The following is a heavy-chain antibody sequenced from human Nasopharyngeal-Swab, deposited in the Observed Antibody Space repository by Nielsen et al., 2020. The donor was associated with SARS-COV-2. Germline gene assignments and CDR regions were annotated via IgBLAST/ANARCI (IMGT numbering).Heavy chain of an antibody. CDR2: IYYGGST. Sequence: SETLSLTCTVSGGSISSYYWSWIRQPPGKGLEWIGYIYYGGSTNYNPSLKSRVTISVDTSKNQFSLKLSSVTAADTAVYYCARGHYGSGSYRDYWGQGTLVTVSS. V-gene: IGHV4-59*13. CDR1: GGSISSYY. CDR3: ARGHYGSGSYRDY. D-gene: IGHD3-10*01. J-gene: IGHJ4*02.